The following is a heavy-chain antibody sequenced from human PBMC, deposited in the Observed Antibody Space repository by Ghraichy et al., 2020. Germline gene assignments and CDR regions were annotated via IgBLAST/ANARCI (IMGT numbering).Heavy chain of an antibody. Sequence: SETLSLTCTVSGDSVSSTNSYWSWVRQPPGEGLEWIAYIYHSGITVYNPSLKSRLTLSLDTSRNQFSLQLRSVTAADTAVYFCARTSLHYASDFWGQGTLVTVSS. CDR2: IYHSGIT. CDR3: ARTSLHYASDF. V-gene: IGHV4-61*01. D-gene: IGHD3-16*01. CDR1: GDSVSSTNSY. J-gene: IGHJ4*02.